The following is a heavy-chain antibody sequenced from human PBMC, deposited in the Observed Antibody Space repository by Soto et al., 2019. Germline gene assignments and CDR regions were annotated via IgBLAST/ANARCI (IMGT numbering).Heavy chain of an antibody. CDR3: APKGGGDRILDY. D-gene: IGHD3-16*01. V-gene: IGHV2-5*02. J-gene: IGHJ4*02. CDR2: IYWDDAK. Sequence: QITLKESGPTLVKPTQTLTLTCTFSGFSLSASGVGVGWIRQPPGKALEWLAIIYWDDAKHYSPSLKSSLTTPRDTPKNRGVLKRTNMAPWDTPQYYWAPKGGGDRILDYWGQGTLVTVSS. CDR1: GFSLSASGVG.